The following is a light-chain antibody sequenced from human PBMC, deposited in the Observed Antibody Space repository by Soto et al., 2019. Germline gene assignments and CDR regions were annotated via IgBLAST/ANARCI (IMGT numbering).Light chain of an antibody. CDR2: GAS. Sequence: IVLTQSPGTQSLSPGARATLPCRASQSVSRSYVAWYQQQPGQAPRLLIYGASRRATGIPDRVSGRGDGTDFTLNIRRLEPEDCAVDECQQYGSSPITVGQGTRLEIK. J-gene: IGKJ5*01. CDR1: QSVSRSY. V-gene: IGKV3-20*01. CDR3: QQYGSSPIT.